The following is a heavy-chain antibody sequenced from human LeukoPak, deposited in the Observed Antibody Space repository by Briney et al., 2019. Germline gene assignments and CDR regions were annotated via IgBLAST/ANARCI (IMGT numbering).Heavy chain of an antibody. D-gene: IGHD2-2*02. CDR1: GGPISGYY. Sequence: SETLSLTCTVSGGPISGYYWNWIRQPAGKGLEWIGRIYTSGSTNYNPSLKSRVTMSVDTSKNQFSLKLSSVTAADTAVYYCARVRYCSSTSCYNGMDVWGQGTTVTVSS. V-gene: IGHV4-4*07. J-gene: IGHJ6*02. CDR2: IYTSGST. CDR3: ARVRYCSSTSCYNGMDV.